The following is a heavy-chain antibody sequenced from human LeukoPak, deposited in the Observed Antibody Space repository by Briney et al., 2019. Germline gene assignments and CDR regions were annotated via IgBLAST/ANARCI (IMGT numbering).Heavy chain of an antibody. D-gene: IGHD6-13*01. CDR1: GGSISSGGYS. CDR3: ARVLAAAGNNWFDP. V-gene: IGHV4-30-4*07. J-gene: IGHJ5*02. CDR2: IYYTGNT. Sequence: PSETLSLTCAVSGGSISSGGYSWSWIRQPPGEAMEFIAYIYYTGNTYFNPSLKSRVTISVDTSKNQFSLKLSSVTAADTAVYYCARVLAAAGNNWFDPWGQGTLVTVSS.